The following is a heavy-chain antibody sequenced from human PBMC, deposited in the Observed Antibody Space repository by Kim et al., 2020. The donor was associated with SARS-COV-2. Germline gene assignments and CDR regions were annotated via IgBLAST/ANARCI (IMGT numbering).Heavy chain of an antibody. D-gene: IGHD1-26*01. V-gene: IGHV3-23*03. Sequence: GGSLRLSCAASGITFSTYAMSWVRQAPGKGLEWVSVIYSGGTSTQYADSVKGRFTISRDNSKNTLYLQMNSLRADDTALYYCAKEGGTIVGPLEGFQHWG. J-gene: IGHJ1*01. CDR2: IYSGGTST. CDR1: GITFSTYA. CDR3: AKEGGTIVGPLEGFQH.